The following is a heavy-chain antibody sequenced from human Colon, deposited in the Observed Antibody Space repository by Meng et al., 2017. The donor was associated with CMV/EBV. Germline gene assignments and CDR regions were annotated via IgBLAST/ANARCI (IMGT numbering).Heavy chain of an antibody. Sequence: GESLKISCTVSRFSFSDFWMNWVRQAPGKGLEWVANIKADGSETYYADSVKGRFIISRDNAKNSLYLHMNSLRAEDTAVYYCASFSGGPYYYYGMDVWGQGTTVTVSS. CDR3: ASFSGGPYYYYGMDV. V-gene: IGHV3-7*01. CDR1: RFSFSDFW. D-gene: IGHD2/OR15-2a*01. J-gene: IGHJ6*02. CDR2: IKADGSET.